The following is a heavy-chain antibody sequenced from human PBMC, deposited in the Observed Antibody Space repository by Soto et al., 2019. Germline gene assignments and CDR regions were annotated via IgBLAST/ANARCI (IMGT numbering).Heavy chain of an antibody. D-gene: IGHD3-9*01. Sequence: QVQLQQWGAGPLRPLETLSLTCGVSGGSFSGYYWAWIRQSPGKGLEWIGEINDRGSINYNPSLTSRVSTSVDTSKNHYSLNLRSVTAADTAVYYCARESHDILTGPPWVWYFDLWGRGPLVPVSS. CDR2: INDRGSI. J-gene: IGHJ2*01. CDR3: ARESHDILTGPPWVWYFDL. V-gene: IGHV4-34*01. CDR1: GGSFSGYY.